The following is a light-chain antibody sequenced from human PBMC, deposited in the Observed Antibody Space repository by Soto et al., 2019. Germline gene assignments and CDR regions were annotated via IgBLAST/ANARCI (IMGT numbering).Light chain of an antibody. V-gene: IGKV1-5*01. CDR3: QQYNTYPWT. CDR2: HAS. J-gene: IGKJ1*01. Sequence: DIQMTQSPSTLPASAVDRATITGVASQSISNWLSWYQQQPGTAPKILIYHASSLESGVPSRFSGSGSGAEFTLTISSLQPDDFATYYCQQYNTYPWTFGQGTKVEIK. CDR1: QSISNW.